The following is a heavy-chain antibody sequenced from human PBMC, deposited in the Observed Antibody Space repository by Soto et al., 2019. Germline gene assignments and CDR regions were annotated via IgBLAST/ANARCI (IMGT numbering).Heavy chain of an antibody. J-gene: IGHJ5*02. Sequence: ASMKISCKGFGYSFTSYWIGWVRQMPGKGLEWMGIIYPADSDTRYSPSFQGQVTISVDKSISTAYLQWSGLKASDTAMYYCARMGVAGQLVSWGQGTLVTVSS. CDR1: GYSFTSYW. V-gene: IGHV5-51*01. CDR2: IYPADSDT. D-gene: IGHD6-13*01. CDR3: ARMGVAGQLVS.